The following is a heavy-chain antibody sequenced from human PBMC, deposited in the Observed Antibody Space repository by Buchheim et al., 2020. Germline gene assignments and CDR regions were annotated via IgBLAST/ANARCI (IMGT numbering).Heavy chain of an antibody. CDR1: GFTFSSYG. CDR3: AKTYGSGSRLYVYYYGMDV. V-gene: IGHV3-23*01. J-gene: IGHJ6*02. CDR2: ISCSGGST. D-gene: IGHD3-10*01. Sequence: EVQLLESGGGLVQPGGSLRLSCAASGFTFSSYGMSWVRQAPGKGLEWVSGISCSGGSTYYADSVKARFTIPRHNSQHTMSLQMNSLRAEDTAVYYCAKTYGSGSRLYVYYYGMDVWGQGTT.